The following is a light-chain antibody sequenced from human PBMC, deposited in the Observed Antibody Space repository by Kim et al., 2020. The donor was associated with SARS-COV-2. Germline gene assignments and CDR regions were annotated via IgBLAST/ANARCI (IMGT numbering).Light chain of an antibody. CDR3: QQRSNWFT. Sequence: EIVLTQSPATLSLSPGERATLSCRASQSVSSYLAWYQQKPGQAPRLLIYDASNRATGIPARFSGSGSGTDFTLTISSLEPEDFAVYYWQQRSNWFTFGGGTKVDIK. CDR1: QSVSSY. J-gene: IGKJ4*01. CDR2: DAS. V-gene: IGKV3-11*01.